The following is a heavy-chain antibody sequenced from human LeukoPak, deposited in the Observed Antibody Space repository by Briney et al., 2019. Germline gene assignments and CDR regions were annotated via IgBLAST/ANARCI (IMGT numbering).Heavy chain of an antibody. J-gene: IGHJ4*02. CDR3: AREGLSSSWYDHNDY. Sequence: GGSLRLSCSASGFTFSTYWMSWVRQTPGKGLEWVANMRRDGNEIYYLDSVRGRFTISRDNAKNSLYLQMNSLRAEDTAVYYCAREGLSSSWYDHNDYWGQGTLVTVSS. D-gene: IGHD6-13*01. CDR2: MRRDGNEI. V-gene: IGHV3-7*03. CDR1: GFTFSTYW.